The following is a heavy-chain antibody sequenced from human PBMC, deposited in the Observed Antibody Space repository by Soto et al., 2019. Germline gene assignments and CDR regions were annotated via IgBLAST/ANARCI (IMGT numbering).Heavy chain of an antibody. CDR3: ARVRYEEQLGRGWDYYYGMYV. V-gene: IGHV1-69*06. J-gene: IGHJ6*02. D-gene: IGHD6-6*01. Sequence: GASVKVSCKASGGTFSSYAISWVRQAPGQGLEWMGGIIPIFGTANYAQKFQGRVTITADKSTSTAYMELSSLRSEDTAVYYCARVRYEEQLGRGWDYYYGMYVWGQGTTVTVSS. CDR1: GGTFSSYA. CDR2: IIPIFGTA.